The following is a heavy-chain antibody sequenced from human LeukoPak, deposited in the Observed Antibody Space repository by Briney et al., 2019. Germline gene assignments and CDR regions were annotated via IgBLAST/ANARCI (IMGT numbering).Heavy chain of an antibody. CDR3: ARIPHIVVVPAAIVCAFDI. CDR2: INSDGSST. CDR1: GFTFSSYW. D-gene: IGHD2-2*01. V-gene: IGHV3-74*01. Sequence: GGSLGLSCAASGFTFSSYWMHWVRQAPGKGLVWVSRINSDGSSTSYADSVKGRFTISRDNAKNTLYLQMNSLRAEDTAVYYCARIPHIVVVPAAIVCAFDIWGQGTMVTVSS. J-gene: IGHJ3*02.